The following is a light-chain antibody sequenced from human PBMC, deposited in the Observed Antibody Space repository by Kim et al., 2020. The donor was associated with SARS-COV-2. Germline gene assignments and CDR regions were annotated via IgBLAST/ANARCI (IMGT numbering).Light chain of an antibody. J-gene: IGKJ2*01. Sequence: DIQMTQSPSSLSASVGDRVTITCRASQSISSYLNWYQQKPGKAPKFLIYAASSLQSGVPSRFSSSGSGTDFTLTISSLRPEDFATYYCQQSYSTRYTFGQGTKLKI. CDR3: QQSYSTRYT. CDR2: AAS. V-gene: IGKV1-39*01. CDR1: QSISSY.